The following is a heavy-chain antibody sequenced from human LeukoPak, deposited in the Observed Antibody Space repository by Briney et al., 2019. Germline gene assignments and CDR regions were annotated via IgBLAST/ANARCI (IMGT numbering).Heavy chain of an antibody. Sequence: QPGGSLRPSCAASGFTFDDYAMHWVRQAPGKGLEWVSGISWNSRRIGYADSVKGRFTISRDNAKNSLFLQLNSLRTEDTALYYCAKDVRYSFAGFDYWGLGALVTVSS. CDR1: GFTFDDYA. CDR2: ISWNSRRI. V-gene: IGHV3-9*01. D-gene: IGHD5-18*01. J-gene: IGHJ4*02. CDR3: AKDVRYSFAGFDY.